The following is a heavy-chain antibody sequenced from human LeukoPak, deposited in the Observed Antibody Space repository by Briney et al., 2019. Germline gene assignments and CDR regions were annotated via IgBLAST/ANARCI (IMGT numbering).Heavy chain of an antibody. CDR2: IGTAGDT. CDR3: ARNYYDSSGYSDDAFDI. V-gene: IGHV3-13*01. CDR1: GFTVSSYD. J-gene: IGHJ3*02. Sequence: GGSLRLSCAASGFTVSSYDMHWVRQATGKGLEWVSAIGTAGDTYYPGSVKGRFTISRENAKNSLYLQMNSLRAGDTAVYYCARNYYDSSGYSDDAFDIWGQGTMVTVSS. D-gene: IGHD3-22*01.